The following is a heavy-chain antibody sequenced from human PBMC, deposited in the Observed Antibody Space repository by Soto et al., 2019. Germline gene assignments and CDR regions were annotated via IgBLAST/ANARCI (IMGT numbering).Heavy chain of an antibody. Sequence: GASEKVSCKASGYTFTSYGISWVRQAPGQGLEWMGWISAYNGNTNYAQKLQGRVTMTTDTSTSTAYMELRSLRSDDTAVYYCARDSRYFDWLFNGMDVWGQGTTVTVSS. J-gene: IGHJ6*02. CDR3: ARDSRYFDWLFNGMDV. CDR1: GYTFTSYG. D-gene: IGHD3-9*01. CDR2: ISAYNGNT. V-gene: IGHV1-18*04.